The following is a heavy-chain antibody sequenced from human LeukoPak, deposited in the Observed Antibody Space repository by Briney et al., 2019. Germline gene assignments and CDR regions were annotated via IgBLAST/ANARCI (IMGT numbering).Heavy chain of an antibody. CDR1: GFTFSSYW. V-gene: IGHV3-74*01. CDR3: ARDYPPY. CDR2: INTDGKTT. J-gene: IGHJ4*02. Sequence: GGSLRLSCAASGFTFSSYWMHWVRQAPGKGLVWVSRINTDGKTTTYADSVKGRFTISRDNTKNTLYLQMNSLNAEDTALYYCARDYPPYWGQGTLVTVSA.